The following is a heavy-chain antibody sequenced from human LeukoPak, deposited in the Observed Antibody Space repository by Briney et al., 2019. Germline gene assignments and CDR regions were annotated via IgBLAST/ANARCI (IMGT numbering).Heavy chain of an antibody. Sequence: GGSLRLSCAASGFTFSSYAMSWVRQAPGKGLEWVSAISGGGGSTYYADSVKGRFTISRDNSKNTLYLQMNSLRAEDTAVYYCAKDAMEQWLVPGDYWGQGTLVTVSS. CDR1: GFTFSSYA. D-gene: IGHD6-19*01. V-gene: IGHV3-23*01. CDR3: AKDAMEQWLVPGDY. CDR2: ISGGGGST. J-gene: IGHJ4*02.